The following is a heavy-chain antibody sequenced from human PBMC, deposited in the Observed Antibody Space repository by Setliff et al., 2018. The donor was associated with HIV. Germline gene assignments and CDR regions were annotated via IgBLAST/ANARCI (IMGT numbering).Heavy chain of an antibody. CDR2: INPYSGKT. J-gene: IGHJ4*02. CDR3: ARSRSRYYNFWSGYYVPPFDY. V-gene: IGHV1-18*04. D-gene: IGHD3-3*01. Sequence: ASVKVSCKASGYTFSSYGISWVRQAPDQGLEWMGWINPYSGKTKYAQNLQGRVTMTTDTSTGTADRELRSLRSDDTAMYYCARSRSRYYNFWSGYYVPPFDYLGQGALVTVSS. CDR1: GYTFSSYG.